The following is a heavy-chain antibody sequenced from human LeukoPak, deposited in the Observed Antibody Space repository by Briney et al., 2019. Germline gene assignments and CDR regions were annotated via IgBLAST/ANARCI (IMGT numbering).Heavy chain of an antibody. CDR1: GFTFSTYN. V-gene: IGHV3-21*01. CDR3: ARDPYSGSYGDYYYYYMDV. J-gene: IGHJ6*03. D-gene: IGHD1-26*01. CDR2: ITSSSSYI. Sequence: GGTLRLSCAASGFTFSTYNMNWVRQAPGKGLEWVSSITSSSSYIYYADSVKGRFTISRDNAKNSLYLQMNSLRDEDTAVYYCARDPYSGSYGDYYYYYMDVWGKGTTVTISS.